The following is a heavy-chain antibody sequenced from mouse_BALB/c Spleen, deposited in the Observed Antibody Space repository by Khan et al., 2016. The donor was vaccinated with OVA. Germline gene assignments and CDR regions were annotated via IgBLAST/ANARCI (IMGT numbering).Heavy chain of an antibody. CDR2: IITSVTT. V-gene: IGHV3-2*02. Sequence: EVQLQESGPGLVKPSQSLSLTCTVTGYSITTNYAWDWIRQFPGKNLNWMVSIITSVTTAYNPSLKSRISITRDTSKNQFFLQLNSVTTEDTATYYCARKNYYGYAVDYWGQGTSVTVSS. CDR1: GYSITTNYA. CDR3: ARKNYYGYAVDY. J-gene: IGHJ4*01. D-gene: IGHD1-1*01.